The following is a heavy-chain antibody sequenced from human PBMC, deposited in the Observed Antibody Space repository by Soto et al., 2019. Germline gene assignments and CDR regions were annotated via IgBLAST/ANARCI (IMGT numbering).Heavy chain of an antibody. D-gene: IGHD6-19*01. CDR1: GFTFSGSA. J-gene: IGHJ6*02. V-gene: IGHV3-73*02. Sequence: EVQLVESGGGLVQPGGSLKLSCAASGFTFSGSAMHWVRQASGKGLEWIGRIRSKADSYATAYAASVKGRFTISRDESRNTAYLQMNSLKTEDTAVYYCSSSGWLSDYGMDVWGQGTTVTVSS. CDR3: SSSGWLSDYGMDV. CDR2: IRSKADSYAT.